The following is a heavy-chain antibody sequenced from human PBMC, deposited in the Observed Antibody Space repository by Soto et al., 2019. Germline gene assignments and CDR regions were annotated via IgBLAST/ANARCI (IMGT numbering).Heavy chain of an antibody. D-gene: IGHD2-8*01. Sequence: GASVKVSCKASGYTFTSYAMHWVRQAPGQRLEWMGWINAGNGNTKYSQKFQGRVTITRDTSASTAYMELSSLRSEDTAVYYCARDGYCTNGVCYTPRNYYYGMDVWGQGTTVTVSS. V-gene: IGHV1-3*01. J-gene: IGHJ6*02. CDR3: ARDGYCTNGVCYTPRNYYYGMDV. CDR1: GYTFTSYA. CDR2: INAGNGNT.